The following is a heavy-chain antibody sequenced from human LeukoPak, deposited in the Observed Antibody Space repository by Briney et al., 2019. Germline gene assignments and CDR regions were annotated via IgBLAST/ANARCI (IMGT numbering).Heavy chain of an antibody. Sequence: PGGSLRLSCAASGFTFSDYYMSWIRQAPGKGLEWVSYISSSSSYTNYADSVKGRFTISRDNAKKSLYLQMNSLRAEDTAVYYCARSLIVANPLDVWGKGTTVTVSS. D-gene: IGHD5-12*01. CDR1: GFTFSDYY. V-gene: IGHV3-11*06. CDR3: ARSLIVANPLDV. CDR2: ISSSSSYT. J-gene: IGHJ6*04.